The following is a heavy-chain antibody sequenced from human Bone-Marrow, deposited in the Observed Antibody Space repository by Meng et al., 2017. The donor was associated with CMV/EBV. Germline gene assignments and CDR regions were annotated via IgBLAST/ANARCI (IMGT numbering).Heavy chain of an antibody. CDR2: ISSSGSTI. J-gene: IGHJ6*02. Sequence: GESLKISCAASGFTFSDCYMSWIRQAPGKGLEWVSYISSSGSTIYYADSVKGRFTISRDNAKNSLYLQMNSLRAEDTAVYYCARDKVVGATRGMDVWGQGTTVTVSS. CDR1: GFTFSDCY. CDR3: ARDKVVGATRGMDV. V-gene: IGHV3-11*04. D-gene: IGHD1-26*01.